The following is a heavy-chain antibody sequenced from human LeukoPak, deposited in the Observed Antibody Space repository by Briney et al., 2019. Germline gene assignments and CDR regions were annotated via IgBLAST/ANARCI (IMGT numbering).Heavy chain of an antibody. CDR2: MYYSGYT. CDR1: GGPISSYY. V-gene: IGHV4-59*01. D-gene: IGHD3-3*01. J-gene: IGHJ3*02. Sequence: PSETLSLTCTVSGGPISSYYWSWIRQPTGMGLEWIGYMYYSGYTNYNPSLKSRVTISVDTSKNQFSLKLSSVTAADTAVYYCARDRRVGREWLEAFDIWGQGTMVTVSS. CDR3: ARDRRVGREWLEAFDI.